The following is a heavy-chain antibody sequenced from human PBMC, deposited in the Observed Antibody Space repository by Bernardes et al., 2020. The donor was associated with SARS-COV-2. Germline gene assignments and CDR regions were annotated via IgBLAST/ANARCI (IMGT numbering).Heavy chain of an antibody. J-gene: IGHJ2*01. D-gene: IGHD5-12*01. V-gene: IGHV4-59*01. Sequence: SETLSLTCTVSGGSISSYYWSWNRQPPGKGLEWIGYIYYSGSTNYNPSLKSRVTISVDTSKNQFSLKLSSVTAADTAVYYCAGDARGWLQFGNWYFDLWGRGTLVTVSS. CDR1: GGSISSYY. CDR3: AGDARGWLQFGNWYFDL. CDR2: IYYSGST.